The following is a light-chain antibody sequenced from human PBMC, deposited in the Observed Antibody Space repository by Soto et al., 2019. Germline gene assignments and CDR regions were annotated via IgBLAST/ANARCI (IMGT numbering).Light chain of an antibody. CDR1: SNDVGAYDF. CDR2: EVS. Sequence: QSALTQPASVSGSPGQSITISCSGTSNDVGAYDFVSWYQQHPGKAPKLMIFEVSHRPSGVSHRFSGSKSGNMASLTISGLQAEDEADYYCSAYTTSSALVVFGGGTKLTV. CDR3: SAYTTSSALVV. V-gene: IGLV2-14*01. J-gene: IGLJ2*01.